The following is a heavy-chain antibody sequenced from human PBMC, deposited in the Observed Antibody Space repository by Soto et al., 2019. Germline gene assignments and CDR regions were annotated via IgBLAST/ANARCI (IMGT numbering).Heavy chain of an antibody. Sequence: PSETLSLTCTVSGGSISSGDYYWSWIRQPQRKGLEWIVYIYYSGTTYYNPSLKRRVTISVDTSKNQFSLMLSSVTDADTAMYYCARVLGYCSGGSCYSLKFDPWGQGTLVTVSS. V-gene: IGHV4-30-4*01. D-gene: IGHD2-15*01. CDR3: ARVLGYCSGGSCYSLKFDP. CDR1: GGSISSGDYY. CDR2: IYYSGTT. J-gene: IGHJ5*02.